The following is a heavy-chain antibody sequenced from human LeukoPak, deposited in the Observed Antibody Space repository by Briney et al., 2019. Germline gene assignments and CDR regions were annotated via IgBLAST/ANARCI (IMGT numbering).Heavy chain of an antibody. Sequence: QPGGSLRLSCAASGFTFSSYWMSWVRQAPGKGLDWVANIKQDGSEKYYVDSVKGRFTISRDNAKNSLYLQMNSLRAEDTAVYYCARVSYGDHDAFDIWGQGTMVTVSS. V-gene: IGHV3-7*01. J-gene: IGHJ3*02. CDR1: GFTFSSYW. CDR3: ARVSYGDHDAFDI. CDR2: IKQDGSEK. D-gene: IGHD4-17*01.